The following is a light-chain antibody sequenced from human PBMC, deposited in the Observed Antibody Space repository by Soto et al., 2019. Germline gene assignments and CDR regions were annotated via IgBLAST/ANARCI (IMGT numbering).Light chain of an antibody. CDR2: GIS. CDR3: QSYDSSLGGWV. CDR1: SSNIGAGYD. V-gene: IGLV1-40*01. J-gene: IGLJ3*02. Sequence: QSVLTQPPAVSGAPGQRVTISCTGSSSNIGAGYDVHWYQQLPGTAPKLLIYGISNRPSGVPDRFSGSKSGTSASLAITGLQAEDEADYYCQSYDSSLGGWVFGGGTKLTVL.